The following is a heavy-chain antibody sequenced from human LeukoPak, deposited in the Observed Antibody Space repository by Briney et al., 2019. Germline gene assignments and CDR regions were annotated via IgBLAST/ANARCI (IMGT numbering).Heavy chain of an antibody. Sequence: ASVKVSCKASGYTFTSYYMHWVRQAPGQGLEWMGIINPSGGSTNYAQNLQGRVTMTSDTSTSTAYMELRSLRSDDTAVYYWAGGGGGQWGYFDYWGQGTLVTVSS. CDR1: GYTFTSYY. J-gene: IGHJ4*02. CDR3: AGGGGGQWGYFDY. D-gene: IGHD3-16*01. V-gene: IGHV1-46*01. CDR2: INPSGGST.